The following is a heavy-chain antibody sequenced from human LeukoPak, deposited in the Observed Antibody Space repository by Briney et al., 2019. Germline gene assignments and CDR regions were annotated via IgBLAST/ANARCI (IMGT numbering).Heavy chain of an antibody. CDR3: ARGTSAYYYYYYMDV. J-gene: IGHJ6*03. V-gene: IGHV3-7*01. CDR1: GFTFSDYY. Sequence: GSLRLSCVASGFTFSDYYMSWVRQPPGKGLEWVANIKQDGSEKYYVDSVKGRFTISRDSAKNSLFLQMNSLRAEDTAVYYCARGTSAYYYYYYMDVWGKGTTVTVSS. CDR2: IKQDGSEK.